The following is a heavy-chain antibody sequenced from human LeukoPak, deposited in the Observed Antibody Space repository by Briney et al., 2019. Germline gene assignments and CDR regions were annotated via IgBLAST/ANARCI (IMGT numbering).Heavy chain of an antibody. CDR1: GFTFNRNA. CDR3: VRRGDASSGWGDHDF. Sequence: GGSLRLSCAAFGFTFNRNAISWVRQAPGKGLEWVSTIGGSGDKTFYADSVKGRFTISRDNSKNMVHLQMNSLTGEDTALYYCVRRGDASSGWGDHDFWGQGALVTVSS. CDR2: IGGSGDKT. D-gene: IGHD6-19*01. J-gene: IGHJ4*02. V-gene: IGHV3-23*01.